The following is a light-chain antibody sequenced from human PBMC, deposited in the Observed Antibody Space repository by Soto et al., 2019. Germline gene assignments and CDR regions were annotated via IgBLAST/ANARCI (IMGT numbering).Light chain of an antibody. Sequence: EIVMTQSPVTLSVSPGGIATLSCRASQSVSSNLAWYQQKPGQAPRLLIYGASTSATGIPVRFSGSGSGTAFTLTISSLQAEDFAVYYCQQYNNWPYTFGQGTKLEIK. CDR1: QSVSSN. J-gene: IGKJ2*01. V-gene: IGKV3-15*01. CDR2: GAS. CDR3: QQYNNWPYT.